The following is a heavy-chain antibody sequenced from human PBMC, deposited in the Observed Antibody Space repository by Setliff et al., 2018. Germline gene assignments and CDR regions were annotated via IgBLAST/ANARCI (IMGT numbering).Heavy chain of an antibody. V-gene: IGHV4-39*01. Sequence: SETLSLTCTVSGDSISSTSYQWGWVRQPPGKGLEWIGSIYYTGTAYFNPSLKSRVTISVDTSKNQFSLQVTSLAATDTALYFCARHEFVGGYYGSVTYRHFDYWGQGILVTVSS. CDR2: IYYTGTA. CDR1: GDSISSTSYQ. D-gene: IGHD3-10*01. CDR3: ARHEFVGGYYGSVTYRHFDY. J-gene: IGHJ4*02.